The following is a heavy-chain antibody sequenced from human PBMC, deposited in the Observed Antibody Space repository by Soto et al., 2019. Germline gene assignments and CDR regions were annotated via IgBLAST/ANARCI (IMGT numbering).Heavy chain of an antibody. V-gene: IGHV3-23*01. D-gene: IGHD2-21*02. CDR1: GFTFSSYA. CDR2: ISGSGGST. Sequence: GGSLRLSCAASGFTFSSYAMSWVRQAPGKGLEWVSAISGSGGSTYYADSVKGRFTISRDNSKNTLYLQMNSLRAEDTAVYYCAKDRAYCGGDCYPYYLDYGGQGTLGTVSS. J-gene: IGHJ4*02. CDR3: AKDRAYCGGDCYPYYLDY.